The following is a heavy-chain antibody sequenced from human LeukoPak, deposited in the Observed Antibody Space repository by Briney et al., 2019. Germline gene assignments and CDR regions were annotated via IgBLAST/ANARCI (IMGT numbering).Heavy chain of an antibody. V-gene: IGHV1-2*02. CDR3: ARIRDGYNDAYDI. CDR1: GYTFTCYY. Sequence: ASVKVSCKASGYTFTCYYMHWVRQAPGQGLEWMGWINPNSGGTNYAQKFQGRVTMTRDTSTSTVYMELSGLRSEDTALYYCARIRDGYNDAYDIWGQGTMVTVSS. CDR2: INPNSGGT. D-gene: IGHD5-24*01. J-gene: IGHJ3*02.